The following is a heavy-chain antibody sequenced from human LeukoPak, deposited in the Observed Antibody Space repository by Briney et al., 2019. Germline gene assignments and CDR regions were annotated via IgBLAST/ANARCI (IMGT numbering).Heavy chain of an antibody. CDR1: GFTVSSNY. CDR2: IYYSGST. J-gene: IGHJ3*02. CDR3: AREAPYLFDI. Sequence: LRLSCAASGFTVSSNYMSWIRQHPGKGLEWIGYIYYSGSTYYNPSLKSRVTISVDTSKNQFSLKLSSVTAADTAVYYCAREAPYLFDIWGQGTMVTVSS. V-gene: IGHV4-31*02.